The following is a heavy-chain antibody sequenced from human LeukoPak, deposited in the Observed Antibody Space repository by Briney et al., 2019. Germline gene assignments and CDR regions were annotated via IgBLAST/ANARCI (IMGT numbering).Heavy chain of an antibody. V-gene: IGHV3-66*01. CDR3: ARDSSGNPRAAYYYYYGMEV. D-gene: IGHD6-19*01. J-gene: IGHJ6*02. CDR1: GFTVSSND. CDR2: IYSGGST. Sequence: GGSLRLSCAASGFTVSSNDMSWVRQAPGKGLEWVSVIYSGGSTYYADSVKGRFTISRDNSKNTLYLQMNRLRAEDTAVYYCARDSSGNPRAAYYYYYGMEVWGQGTTVTVSS.